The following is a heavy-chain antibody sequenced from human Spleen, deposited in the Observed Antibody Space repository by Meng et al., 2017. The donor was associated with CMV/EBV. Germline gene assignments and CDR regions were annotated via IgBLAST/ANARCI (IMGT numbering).Heavy chain of an antibody. D-gene: IGHD3-10*01. Sequence: TSAINWVRQAPGQGLEWMGGIIPMLNIPTYAQKFQGRVTISADESTGTAYMELRTLRSDDTAVYFCARLNRGSRISMARGIFGWFDPWGQGTLVTVSS. J-gene: IGHJ5*02. CDR3: ARLNRGSRISMARGIFGWFDP. CDR2: IIPMLNIP. CDR1: TSA. V-gene: IGHV1-69*01.